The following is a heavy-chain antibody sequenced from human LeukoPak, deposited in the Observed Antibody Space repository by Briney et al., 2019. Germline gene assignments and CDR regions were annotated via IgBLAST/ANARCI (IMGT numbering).Heavy chain of an antibody. CDR2: ISSGSRYI. D-gene: IGHD2-2*01. J-gene: IGHJ4*02. CDR3: AITLLYCSSTSCFDY. CDR1: GFPFSTYS. V-gene: IGHV3-21*01. Sequence: GGSLRLSCAASGFPFSTYSMNWVRQAPGKGLEWVSCISSGSRYIYYADSVMGRFTISRDNARNSLYLQMDSLRAEDTAVYYCAITLLYCSSTSCFDYWGQGTLVTVSS.